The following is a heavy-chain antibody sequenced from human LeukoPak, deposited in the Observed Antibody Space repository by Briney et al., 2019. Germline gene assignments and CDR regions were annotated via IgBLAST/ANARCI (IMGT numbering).Heavy chain of an antibody. D-gene: IGHD3-22*01. J-gene: IGHJ4*02. CDR3: AKDSARMIVVVIIDY. CDR2: IWNDGTNR. V-gene: IGHV3-33*06. Sequence: GGSLRLSCAASGFTFSHYGMHWVRQAPGKGLEWVAVIWNDGTNRYYGDSVKGRFTISRDDSKNTVYLQMNGLRAEDTAVYYCAKDSARMIVVVIIDYWGQGTLVTVSS. CDR1: GFTFSHYG.